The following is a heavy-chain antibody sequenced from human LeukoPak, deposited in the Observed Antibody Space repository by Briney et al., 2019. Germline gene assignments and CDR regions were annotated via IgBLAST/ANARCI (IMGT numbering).Heavy chain of an antibody. D-gene: IGHD3-10*01. CDR3: AKAIVSYYGSGRDDAFDI. CDR1: AFTFSTYA. J-gene: IGHJ3*02. V-gene: IGHV3-23*01. CDR2: ISGSGGST. Sequence: TGGSLRLSCAASAFTFSTYAMSGGRQAPGKGLEWVSAISGSGGSTYYADSVKGRFTISRDNSKNSLYLQMNTLRAEDTAVYFCAKAIVSYYGSGRDDAFDIWGQGTMVTVSS.